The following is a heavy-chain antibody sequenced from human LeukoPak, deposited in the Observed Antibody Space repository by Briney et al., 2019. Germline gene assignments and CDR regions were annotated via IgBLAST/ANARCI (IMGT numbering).Heavy chain of an antibody. J-gene: IGHJ4*02. CDR1: GYTFTSYA. D-gene: IGHD2-21*02. CDR2: INAGNGNT. V-gene: IGHV1-3*01. Sequence: ASVKVSCKASGYTFTSYAMHWVRQAPGQRLEWMGWINAGNGNTKYSQKFQGRVTITRDTSASTAYMELSSLRSEDTAVYYCARDAYCGGDCYSDYFDYWGQGTLVTVSS. CDR3: ARDAYCGGDCYSDYFDY.